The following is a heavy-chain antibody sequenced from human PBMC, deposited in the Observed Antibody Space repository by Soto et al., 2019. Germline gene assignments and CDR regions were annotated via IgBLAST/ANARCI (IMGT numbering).Heavy chain of an antibody. Sequence: SETLSLTCAVYGGSFRGYYWSCIRPPPGKGLEWIGEIHPSGSTNYNPSLKRRVTISVDTSKNQFSRKLSSVTAADTAVYYCAGFFGVPIYGMDVWGQGTTLTVSS. CDR1: GGSFRGYY. D-gene: IGHD3-3*01. CDR3: AGFFGVPIYGMDV. CDR2: IHPSGST. V-gene: IGHV4-34*01. J-gene: IGHJ6*02.